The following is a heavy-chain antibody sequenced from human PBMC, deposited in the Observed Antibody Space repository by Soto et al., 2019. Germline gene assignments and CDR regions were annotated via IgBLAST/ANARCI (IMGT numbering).Heavy chain of an antibody. V-gene: IGHV3-74*01. CDR2: INSDGSST. D-gene: IGHD3-3*01. Sequence: GGSLRLSCAASGFTFSSYWMHWVRQAPGKGLVWVSRINSDGSSTSYADSVKGRFTISRDNAKNTLYLQMNSLRAEDTAVYYCARCKFSTPGNFDIWGQGTMVTVSS. CDR3: ARCKFSTPGNFDI. J-gene: IGHJ3*02. CDR1: GFTFSSYW.